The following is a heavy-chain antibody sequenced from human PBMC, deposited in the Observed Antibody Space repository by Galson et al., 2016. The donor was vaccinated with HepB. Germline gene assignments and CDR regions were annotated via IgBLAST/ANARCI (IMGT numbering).Heavy chain of an antibody. CDR3: ARGRGSNWRDAFDI. CDR1: GFTFSNYA. D-gene: IGHD6-13*01. Sequence: SLRLSCAASGFTFSNYAMSWVRQAPGKGLEWVSSINIGGDSTYYADSVKGRFTISRDNDKNSLHLQMNILRAEDTALYYCARGRGSNWRDAFDIWGQGTMVTVSS. CDR2: INIGGDST. J-gene: IGHJ3*02. V-gene: IGHV3-23*01.